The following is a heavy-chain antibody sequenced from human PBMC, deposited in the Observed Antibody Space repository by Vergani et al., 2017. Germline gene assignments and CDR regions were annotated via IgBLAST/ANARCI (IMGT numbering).Heavy chain of an antibody. V-gene: IGHV1-18*01. Sequence: QVQLVQSGAEVKKPGASVKVSCKASGYTFTSYGISWVRQAPGQGLEWMGWISAYNGNTNYAQKLQGRVTMTTDTSTSTASRELRSLRSDDTAVYYCARDRPYGSGSYYSPEYFQHWGQGTLVTVSS. J-gene: IGHJ1*01. CDR3: ARDRPYGSGSYYSPEYFQH. CDR2: ISAYNGNT. D-gene: IGHD3-10*01. CDR1: GYTFTSYG.